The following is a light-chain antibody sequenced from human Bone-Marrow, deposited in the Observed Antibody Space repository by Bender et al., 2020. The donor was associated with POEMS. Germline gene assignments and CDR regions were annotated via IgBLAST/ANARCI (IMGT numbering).Light chain of an antibody. Sequence: SYVLTQPPSVSVAPGETATITCGGTLFGPESVHWYQQHQGQAPVLVLYDDNDRPSGIPARFSGSNSGRTATLTISRVEAGDEADYFCQVWDMTSNVYVFGTGTKVTVL. CDR3: QVWDMTSNVYV. V-gene: IGLV3-21*02. J-gene: IGLJ1*01. CDR2: DDN. CDR1: LFGPES.